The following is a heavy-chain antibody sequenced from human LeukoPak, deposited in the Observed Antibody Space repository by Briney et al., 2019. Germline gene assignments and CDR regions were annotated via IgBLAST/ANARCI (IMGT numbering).Heavy chain of an antibody. CDR3: ARGRDPFDY. D-gene: IGHD5-24*01. Sequence: AAVTLSFTSSGYTFTIYGISLVRHAPGQGLGWMGWISAYNGNTNYAQKLQGRVTMTTDTSTSTAYMELRSLRSDDTAVYYCARGRDPFDYWGQGTLVTVSS. V-gene: IGHV1-18*01. J-gene: IGHJ4*02. CDR2: ISAYNGNT. CDR1: GYTFTIYG.